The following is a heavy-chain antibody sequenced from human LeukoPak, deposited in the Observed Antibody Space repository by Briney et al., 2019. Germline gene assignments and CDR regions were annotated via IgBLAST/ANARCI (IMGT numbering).Heavy chain of an antibody. V-gene: IGHV3-30*04. D-gene: IGHD4-23*01. CDR3: AREYGGYIDF. Sequence: GGSLRLSCTASGFTFSNYAMHWVRQAPGKGLHWVAVISYDGTGKYYGDSVKGRFIISRDNSKNTLYVQMTSLRVEDTAVYFCAREYGGYIDFWGQGTLVTVSS. CDR2: ISYDGTGK. J-gene: IGHJ4*02. CDR1: GFTFSNYA.